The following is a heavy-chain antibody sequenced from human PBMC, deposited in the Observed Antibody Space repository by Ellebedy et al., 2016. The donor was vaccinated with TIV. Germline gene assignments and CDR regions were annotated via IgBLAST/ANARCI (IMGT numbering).Heavy chain of an antibody. CDR1: GYTFTSYG. D-gene: IGHD3-10*01. CDR3: ARDQRPTMVLLY. V-gene: IGHV1-18*01. CDR2: ISAYNGNT. Sequence: AASVKVSCKASGYTFTSYGISWVRQAPGQGLDWMGWISAYNGNTNYAQKLQGRVTMNTDTSTRTAYMELRSLRSDDTAVYNCARDQRPTMVLLYWGQGTLVTVSS. J-gene: IGHJ4*02.